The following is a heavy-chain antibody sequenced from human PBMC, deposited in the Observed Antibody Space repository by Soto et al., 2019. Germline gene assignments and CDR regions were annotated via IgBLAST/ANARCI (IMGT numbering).Heavy chain of an antibody. CDR1: GGSIISYY. V-gene: IGHV4-59*01. CDR2: IYYSGST. Sequence: SETLSLTWSVSGGSIISYYWSWIRQPPGKGLEWIGYIYYSGSTNYNPSLKSRVTISVDTSKNQFSLKLSSVTAADTAVYYCARSDGRYWGQGTLVTVSS. J-gene: IGHJ4*02. CDR3: ARSDGRY.